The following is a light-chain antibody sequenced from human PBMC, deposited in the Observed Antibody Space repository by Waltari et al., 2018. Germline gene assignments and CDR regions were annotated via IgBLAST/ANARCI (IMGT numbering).Light chain of an antibody. V-gene: IGKV3-15*01. CDR1: QSVSSN. CDR3: LQYNNWPPYT. CDR2: GAS. Sequence: EIVMTQSPDTLSVSPGERATLSCRASQSVSSNLAWYQQKPGQAPRLLIYGASTRASGISARFSGSGSGTEFTLTISSLQSEDFAVYYCLQYNNWPPYTFGQGTKLEI. J-gene: IGKJ2*01.